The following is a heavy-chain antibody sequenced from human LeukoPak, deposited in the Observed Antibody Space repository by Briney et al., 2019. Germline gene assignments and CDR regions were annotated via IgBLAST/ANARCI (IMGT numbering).Heavy chain of an antibody. Sequence: SETLSLTCTVSGGSISSYYWSWIRQPPGKGLEWIGYIYYSGSTNYNPSLKSRVTISVDTSKNQFSLKLSSVTAADTAVYYCASGGPYCSGGSCLDYWGQGTLVTVSS. CDR2: IYYSGST. CDR1: GGSISSYY. D-gene: IGHD2-15*01. CDR3: ASGGPYCSGGSCLDY. V-gene: IGHV4-59*08. J-gene: IGHJ4*02.